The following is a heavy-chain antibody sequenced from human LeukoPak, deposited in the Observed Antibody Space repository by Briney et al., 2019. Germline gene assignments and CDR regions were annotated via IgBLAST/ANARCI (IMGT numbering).Heavy chain of an antibody. CDR2: ISGGGYGS. CDR1: GFTFRSYD. D-gene: IGHD3-16*01. J-gene: IGHJ5*02. CDR3: AKIQGMIDL. V-gene: IGHV3-23*01. Sequence: PGGSLRLSGAASGFTFRSYDMNWVRRVPGKGLEWVSTISGGGYGSDYADSVKGRFTVSRDNSKNTLYLQMNSLRAEDTAVYYCAKIQGMIDLWGQGTLVTVSS.